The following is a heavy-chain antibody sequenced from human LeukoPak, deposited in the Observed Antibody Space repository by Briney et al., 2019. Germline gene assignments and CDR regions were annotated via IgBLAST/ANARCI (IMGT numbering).Heavy chain of an antibody. CDR2: INPNSGGT. J-gene: IGHJ5*02. V-gene: IGHV1-2*02. Sequence: ASVKVSCKASGYTFTGYYMHWVRPAPGQGLEWMGWINPNSGGTNYAQKFQGRVTMTRDTSISTAYMELSRLRSDDTAVYYCARGYCSSTSCSWFDPWGQGTLVTVSS. CDR3: ARGYCSSTSCSWFDP. CDR1: GYTFTGYY. D-gene: IGHD2-2*01.